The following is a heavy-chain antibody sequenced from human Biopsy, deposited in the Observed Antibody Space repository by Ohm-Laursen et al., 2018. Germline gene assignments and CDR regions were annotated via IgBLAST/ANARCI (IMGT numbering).Heavy chain of an antibody. CDR1: GFSFSSYG. Sequence: SLRLSCSASGFSFSSYGMHWVRQAPGKGLEWVAVLWYDGTNKYYADSVKGRFTISRDNSKNTLYLQMNSLRAEDTAKYYCATELLPPGVGGPWLESWGQGISVTVSS. D-gene: IGHD3-10*01. CDR3: ATELLPPGVGGPWLES. CDR2: LWYDGTNK. V-gene: IGHV3-33*01. J-gene: IGHJ5*01.